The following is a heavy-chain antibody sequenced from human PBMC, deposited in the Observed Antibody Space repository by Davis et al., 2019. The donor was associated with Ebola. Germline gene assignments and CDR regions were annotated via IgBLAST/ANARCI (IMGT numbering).Heavy chain of an antibody. J-gene: IGHJ4*02. D-gene: IGHD3-22*01. Sequence: PGGSLRLSCAASGFTVSSNYMSWVRQAPGKGLEWVSVIYSGGSTYYADSVKGRFTISRDNSKNTLYLQMNSLRAEDTAVYYCVLGYYDSSGYSDYWGQGTLVTVSS. CDR2: IYSGGST. V-gene: IGHV3-53*01. CDR1: GFTVSSNY. CDR3: VLGYYDSSGYSDY.